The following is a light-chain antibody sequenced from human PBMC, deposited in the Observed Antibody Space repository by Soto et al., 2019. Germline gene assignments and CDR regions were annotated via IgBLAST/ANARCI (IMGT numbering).Light chain of an antibody. Sequence: IAIAQSPATLSVSPGQTPTPSCGAIQSVISNVAWYQQEPGQAPRLLIYSVSTRATGIPARFSGSGSGTEFTLTVNSLQSEDFAIYYCQQYNKWPPWTFGKGTKVDIK. J-gene: IGKJ1*01. CDR2: SVS. V-gene: IGKV3-15*01. CDR3: QQYNKWPPWT. CDR1: QSVISN.